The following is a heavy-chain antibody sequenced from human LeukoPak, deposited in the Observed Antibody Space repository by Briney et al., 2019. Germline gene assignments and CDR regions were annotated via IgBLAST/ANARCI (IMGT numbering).Heavy chain of an antibody. V-gene: IGHV3-7*03. Sequence: GGSLRLSCAASGFTFSSYWMSWVRQAPGKGLEWVANIKQDGSEKYYVDSVKGRFTISRDNAKNSLYLQMNSLRAEDTAVYYCAKLLTRYYYDTSGRPDYWGQGTLVTVSS. J-gene: IGHJ4*02. CDR3: AKLLTRYYYDTSGRPDY. D-gene: IGHD3-22*01. CDR2: IKQDGSEK. CDR1: GFTFSSYW.